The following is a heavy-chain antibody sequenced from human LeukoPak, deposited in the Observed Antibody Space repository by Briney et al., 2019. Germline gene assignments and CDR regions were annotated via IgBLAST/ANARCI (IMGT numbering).Heavy chain of an antibody. CDR1: GFTFSSYG. D-gene: IGHD3-3*01. V-gene: IGHV3-23*01. J-gene: IGHJ4*02. CDR2: ITGSGGST. Sequence: GGTLRLSCAASGFTFSSYGMSWVRQAPGKGLEWVSGITGSGGSTYYADSVKGRFTISRDNSKNTLYLQMNSLRAEDTAIYYCARDERLLSFLKWGQGTLVTVSS. CDR3: ARDERLLSFLK.